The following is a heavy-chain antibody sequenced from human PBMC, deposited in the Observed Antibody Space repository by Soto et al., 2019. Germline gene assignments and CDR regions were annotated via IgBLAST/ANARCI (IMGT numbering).Heavy chain of an antibody. CDR2: IWYDGSNK. CDR1: GFTFSSYG. Sequence: GGSLRLSCAASGFTFSSYGMHWVRQAPGKGLEWVAVIWYDGSNKYYADSVKGRFTISRDNSKNTLYLQMNSLRAEDTAVYYCARDDPEWPGTASAFDIWGQGTMVTVSS. CDR3: ARDDPEWPGTASAFDI. V-gene: IGHV3-33*01. J-gene: IGHJ3*02. D-gene: IGHD3-3*01.